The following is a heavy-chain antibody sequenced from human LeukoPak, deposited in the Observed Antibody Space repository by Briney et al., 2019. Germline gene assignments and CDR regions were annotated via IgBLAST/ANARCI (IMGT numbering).Heavy chain of an antibody. Sequence: CXXSGFTFSGSAMHWVRQASGKGLEWVGRIRSKTNSYATSYAASVKGSFARSRDESKKKAYLQRDSLKNEDTSVXXXTXXNXXXXSWGQXXXXTVSS. CDR2: IRSKTNSYAT. V-gene: IGHV3-73*01. D-gene: IGHD5-24*01. CDR3: TXXNXXXXS. CDR1: GFTFSGSA. J-gene: IGHJ5*02.